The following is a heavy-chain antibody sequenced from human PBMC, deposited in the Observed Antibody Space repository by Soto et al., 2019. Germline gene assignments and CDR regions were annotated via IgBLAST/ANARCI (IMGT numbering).Heavy chain of an antibody. J-gene: IGHJ4*02. Sequence: EVQLVESGGGLVQPGGSPRLSCAASGFTFSNYWMSWVRQAPGKGLEWLANINQDGSGKYYVDSVKGRFTISRDNAKSSLYLQMNSLRDEDAAVYHCARGGTAYAECELWGQGTLVTVSS. CDR1: GFTFSNYW. CDR3: ARGGTAYAECEL. CDR2: INQDGSGK. V-gene: IGHV3-7*01. D-gene: IGHD2-2*01.